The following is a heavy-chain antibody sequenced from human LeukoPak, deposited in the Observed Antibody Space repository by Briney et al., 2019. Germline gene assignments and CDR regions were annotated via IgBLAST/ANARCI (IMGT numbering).Heavy chain of an antibody. CDR1: GFTFGSHT. D-gene: IGHD5-24*01. Sequence: PGRSLRPSCAASGFTFGSHTMHWVRQAPGKGLEWVAVISYDGSNKYYADSVKSRFTISRDNSKNTLYLQMNSLRAEDTAVYYCARELGDGYNNGTFDYWGQGTLVIVSS. J-gene: IGHJ4*02. CDR2: ISYDGSNK. V-gene: IGHV3-30-3*01. CDR3: ARELGDGYNNGTFDY.